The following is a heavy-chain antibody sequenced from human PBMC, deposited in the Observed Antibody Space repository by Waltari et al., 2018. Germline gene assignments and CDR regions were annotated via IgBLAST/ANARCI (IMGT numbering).Heavy chain of an antibody. J-gene: IGHJ4*02. CDR1: GFTFSNYD. Sequence: EVQLVESGGGLVQPGGSLRLSCATSGFTFSNYDINWVQQAPGKGLEWVSYISSSGSAVYHADSVRGRFTISRDNAKNSLYLDMNSLRAEDTAVYFCVREMQRMFDYWGQGTLVTVSS. CDR2: ISSSGSAV. CDR3: VREMQRMFDY. V-gene: IGHV3-48*03.